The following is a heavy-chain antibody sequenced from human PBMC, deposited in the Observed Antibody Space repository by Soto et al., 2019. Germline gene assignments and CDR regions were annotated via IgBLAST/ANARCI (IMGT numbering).Heavy chain of an antibody. CDR2: INHSGST. CDR1: GGSFSGYY. Sequence: SETLSLTCAVYGGSFSGYYWSWIRQPPGKGLEWIGEINHSGSTNYNPSLKSRVTISVDTSKNQFSLKLSSVTAADTAVYYCARRWGDQMTTVTTGYYMDVWGKGTTVTVSS. D-gene: IGHD4-17*01. V-gene: IGHV4-34*01. J-gene: IGHJ6*03. CDR3: ARRWGDQMTTVTTGYYMDV.